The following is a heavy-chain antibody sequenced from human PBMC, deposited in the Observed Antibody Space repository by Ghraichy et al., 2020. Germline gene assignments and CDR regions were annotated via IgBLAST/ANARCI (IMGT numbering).Heavy chain of an antibody. V-gene: IGHV3-74*01. CDR1: GFTFSSYW. Sequence: GVLRLSCAASGFTFSSYWMYWVRQAPGKGLVWVSRINSDGISTNYADSVKGRFTISRDNAKSTLYLQMNSLSAEDTAVYYCVRVQRWANENDYWGQGTLVTVSS. J-gene: IGHJ4*02. CDR3: VRVQRWANENDY. D-gene: IGHD5-24*01. CDR2: INSDGIST.